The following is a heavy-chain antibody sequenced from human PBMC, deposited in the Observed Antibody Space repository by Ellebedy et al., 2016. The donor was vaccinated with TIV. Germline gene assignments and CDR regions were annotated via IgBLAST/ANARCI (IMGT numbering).Heavy chain of an antibody. D-gene: IGHD6-6*01. V-gene: IGHV3-7*03. CDR3: ARDLGKSTYSSSPLDY. Sequence: PGGSLRLSCAASGFTFSTYWMSRVRQAPGKGLEWVANIKYDGGERYYVASGRGRFTISRDNAETSLYLQMNSLTAADTAVYFCARDLGKSTYSSSPLDYWGQGTLVTVSS. CDR2: IKYDGGER. CDR1: GFTFSTYW. J-gene: IGHJ4*02.